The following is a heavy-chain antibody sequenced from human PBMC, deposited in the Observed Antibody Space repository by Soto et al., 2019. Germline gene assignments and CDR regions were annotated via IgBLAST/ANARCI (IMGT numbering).Heavy chain of an antibody. J-gene: IGHJ5*02. CDR1: GVSISTYD. CDR3: ERDVVSYYDSRDRWFET. V-gene: IGHV4-59*01. CDR2: IYYSGST. Sequence: AATXALTGTVSGVSISTYDVILIRQPPGKGLEWIGYIYYSGSTNYNPSLKSRVTISVDTSNNQFSLKLRSVTAADTAVYYCERDVVSYYDSRDRWFETRGQGTLV. D-gene: IGHD3-22*01.